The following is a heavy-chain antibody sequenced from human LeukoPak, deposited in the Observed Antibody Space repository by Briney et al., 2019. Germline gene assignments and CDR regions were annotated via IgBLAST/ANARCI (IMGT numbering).Heavy chain of an antibody. V-gene: IGHV3-64*01. CDR1: GFTFSSYA. CDR2: ISSNGGST. Sequence: GGSLRLSCAASGFTFSSYAMHWVRQAPGQGLEYVSAISSNGGSTYYANSVKGRFTISRDNSKNTLYLQMGSLRAEDVAVYYCAREYCSGGSCYYYFDYWGQGTLVTVSS. J-gene: IGHJ4*02. CDR3: AREYCSGGSCYYYFDY. D-gene: IGHD2-15*01.